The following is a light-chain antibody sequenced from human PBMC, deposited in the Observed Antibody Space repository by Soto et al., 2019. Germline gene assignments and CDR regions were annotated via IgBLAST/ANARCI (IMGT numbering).Light chain of an antibody. CDR3: QQYNNWPLIT. CDR1: QNIRSK. V-gene: IGKV3-15*01. Sequence: EVLLTQSPATLSVSPGERATLSCRASQNIRSKLAWYQQKPGQAPRLLISGASTRATGVPARFSGSGSGTEFTLTISSLQSEDFAVYYCQQYNNWPLITFGQGTRLEIK. CDR2: GAS. J-gene: IGKJ5*01.